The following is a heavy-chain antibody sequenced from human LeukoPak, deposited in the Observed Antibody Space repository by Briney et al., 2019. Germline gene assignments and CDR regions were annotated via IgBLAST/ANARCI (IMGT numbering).Heavy chain of an antibody. Sequence: QPGRSLRLSCTASGFTFGDYAMSWVRQAPGKGLEWVGFIRSKAYGGTTEYAASVKGRFTISRDDSKSIAYLQMNSLKTEDTAVYYCAICSGTWSGDRPDSWGQGSLVTVSS. V-gene: IGHV3-49*04. J-gene: IGHJ4*02. CDR1: GFTFGDYA. D-gene: IGHD2-15*01. CDR2: IRSKAYGGTT. CDR3: AICSGTWSGDRPDS.